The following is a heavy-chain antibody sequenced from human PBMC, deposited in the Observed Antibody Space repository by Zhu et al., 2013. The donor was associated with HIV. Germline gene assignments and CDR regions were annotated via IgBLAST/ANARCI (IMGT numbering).Heavy chain of an antibody. Sequence: QVQLQESGPGLVKPSETLSLTCAVSGYSISSGYYWGWIRQPPGKGLEWIGSIYHSGSTYYNPSLKSRVTISVDTSKNQFSLKLSSVTAADTAVYYCARREDIVVVPAAIGGYFQHWGQGTLVTVSS. CDR2: IYHSGST. CDR3: ARREDIVVVPAAIGGYFQH. J-gene: IGHJ1*01. CDR1: GYSISSGYY. D-gene: IGHD2-2*01. V-gene: IGHV4-38-2*01.